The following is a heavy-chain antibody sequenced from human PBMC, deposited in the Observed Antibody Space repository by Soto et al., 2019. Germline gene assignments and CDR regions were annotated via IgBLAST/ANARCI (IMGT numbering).Heavy chain of an antibody. CDR1: GGSISSYY. Sequence: SETLSLTCTVSGGSISSYYWSWIRQPPGKGLEWIGYIYYSGSTNYNPSLKSRVTISVDTSKNQFSLKLSSVTAADTAVYYCARHGIEGHDYWGQGTLVTVSS. D-gene: IGHD1-20*01. CDR2: IYYSGST. CDR3: ARHGIEGHDY. J-gene: IGHJ4*02. V-gene: IGHV4-59*08.